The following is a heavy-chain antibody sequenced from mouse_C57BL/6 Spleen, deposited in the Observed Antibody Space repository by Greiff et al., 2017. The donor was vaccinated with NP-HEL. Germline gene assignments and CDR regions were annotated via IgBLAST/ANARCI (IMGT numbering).Heavy chain of an antibody. CDR3: TTGDYGYDRD. Sequence: EVKLQQSGAELVRPGASVKLSCTASGFNIKDDYMHWVKQRPEQGLEWIGWIDPENGDTEYASKFQGKATITADTSSNTAYLQLSSLTSEDTAVYYCTTGDYGYDRDWGQGTSVTVSS. CDR2: IDPENGDT. V-gene: IGHV14-4*01. J-gene: IGHJ4*01. CDR1: GFNIKDDY. D-gene: IGHD2-2*01.